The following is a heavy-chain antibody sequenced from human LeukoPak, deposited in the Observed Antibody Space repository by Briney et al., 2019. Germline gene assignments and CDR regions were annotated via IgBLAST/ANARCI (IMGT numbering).Heavy chain of an antibody. V-gene: IGHV3-49*03. Sequence: PGGSLRLSCTTSGFFFGAYAMSWFRQAPGKGLEWVGFIRSKTYGGAIEYAASVKGRFTISRDDSKGIAYLQMNSLKTEDTAVYYCARDQLGGDPDDYYYYNMDVWGKGTTVTVSS. J-gene: IGHJ6*03. CDR3: ARDQLGGDPDDYYYYNMDV. D-gene: IGHD4-17*01. CDR1: GFFFGAYA. CDR2: IRSKTYGGAI.